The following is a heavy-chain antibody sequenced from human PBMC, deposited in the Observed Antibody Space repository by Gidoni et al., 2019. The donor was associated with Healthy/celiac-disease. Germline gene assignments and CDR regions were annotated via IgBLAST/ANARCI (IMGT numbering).Heavy chain of an antibody. Sequence: QPQLQESDPGLVKPSETLSLTCTVSGGSLSSSSYYWGWIRQPPGKGLEWIGSIYYSGSTYYNPSLKSRVTISVDTSKNQFSLKLSSVTAADTAVYYCARGRRGWYSRYYYYYYGMDVWGQGTTVTVSS. CDR2: IYYSGST. D-gene: IGHD6-19*01. CDR3: ARGRRGWYSRYYYYYYGMDV. V-gene: IGHV4-39*01. J-gene: IGHJ6*02. CDR1: GGSLSSSSYY.